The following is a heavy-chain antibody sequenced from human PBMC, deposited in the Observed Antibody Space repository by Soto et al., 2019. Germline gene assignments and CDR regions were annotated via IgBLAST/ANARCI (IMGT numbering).Heavy chain of an antibody. CDR1: GFTFSSYE. D-gene: IGHD2-21*01. CDR3: VRGGGGGLFEH. CDR2: ISPKSTFR. J-gene: IGHJ4*02. Sequence: LRLSCAASGFTFSSYEMTWIRQAPGKGLEWLSHISPKSTFRNYADSVKGRFTISRDNTESSLFLQMNSLGVDDTAVYSCVRGGGGGLFEHWGQGVLVTVSS. V-gene: IGHV3-48*03.